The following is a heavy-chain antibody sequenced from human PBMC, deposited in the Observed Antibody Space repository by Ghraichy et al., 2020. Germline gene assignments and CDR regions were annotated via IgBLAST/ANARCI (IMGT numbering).Heavy chain of an antibody. V-gene: IGHV3-48*02. CDR2: ISGSASSI. CDR3: ASEWELFDF. CDR1: GFTFSNYN. D-gene: IGHD1-26*01. Sequence: GESLNISCAASGFTFSNYNMNWVRQAPGKGLEWVSYISGSASSIYYVDSVKGRFTISRDNAKNSLYLQMNSLRDEDTAVYYCASEWELFDFWGQGTLVTVSS. J-gene: IGHJ4*02.